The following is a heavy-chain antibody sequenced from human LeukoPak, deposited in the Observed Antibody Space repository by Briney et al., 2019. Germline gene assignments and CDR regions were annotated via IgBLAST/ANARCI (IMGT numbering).Heavy chain of an antibody. CDR1: GFTVSSNY. J-gene: IGHJ4*02. CDR3: ARDAPGQWLAFGY. CDR2: IYSGGST. Sequence: GGSLRLSCAASGFTVSSNYMSWVRQAPGKGLEWVSVIYSGGSTYYADSVKGRFTISRDNSKNTLYLQMNSLRAEDSAVYYCARDAPGQWLAFGYWGQGTLVTVSS. D-gene: IGHD6-19*01. V-gene: IGHV3-53*01.